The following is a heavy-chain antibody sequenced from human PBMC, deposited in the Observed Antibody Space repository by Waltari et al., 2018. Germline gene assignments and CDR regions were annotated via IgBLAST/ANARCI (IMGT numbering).Heavy chain of an antibody. CDR1: GFTFSSYS. J-gene: IGHJ4*02. CDR3: ARDGGNIPKGLADY. D-gene: IGHD2-15*01. CDR2: ISSSSSTI. Sequence: EVQLVESGGGLVQPGGSLRLSCAASGFTFSSYSMNWVRQAPGKGLEWVSYISSSSSTIYYAGSVKGRFTISRDNAKNSLYLQMNSLRAEDTAVYYCARDGGNIPKGLADYWGQGTLVTVSS. V-gene: IGHV3-48*04.